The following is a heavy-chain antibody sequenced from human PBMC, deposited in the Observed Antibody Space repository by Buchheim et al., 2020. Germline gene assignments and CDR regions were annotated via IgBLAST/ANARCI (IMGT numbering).Heavy chain of an antibody. V-gene: IGHV3-30-3*02. Sequence: QVQLVESGGGVVQLGRSLRLSCEASGFTFGSNAMHWVRQAPGKGLEWVAVISYDGTNENYADSVKGRFTISRDNSKNTLYLQMNSLRAEDTAVYYCAKGVSYYGMDVWGQGTT. CDR1: GFTFGSNA. J-gene: IGHJ6*02. CDR2: ISYDGTNE. D-gene: IGHD2-21*01. CDR3: AKGVSYYGMDV.